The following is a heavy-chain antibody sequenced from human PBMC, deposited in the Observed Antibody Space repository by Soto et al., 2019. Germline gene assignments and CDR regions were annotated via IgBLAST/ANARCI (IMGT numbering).Heavy chain of an antibody. CDR1: CGSISSSSYY. CDR2: IYYSGST. D-gene: IGHD3-3*01. Sequence: PSETLSLTCTVSCGSISSSSYYWGWIRQPPGKGLEWIGSIYYSGSTYYNPSLKSRVTISVDTSKNQFSLKLSSVTAADTAVYYCAGNFGVVYYYYGMDVWGQGNMVTVYS. J-gene: IGHJ6*02. CDR3: AGNFGVVYYYYGMDV. V-gene: IGHV4-39*01.